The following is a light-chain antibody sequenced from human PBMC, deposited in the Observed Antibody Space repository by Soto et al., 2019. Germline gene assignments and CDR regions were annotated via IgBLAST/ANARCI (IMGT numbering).Light chain of an antibody. J-gene: IGKJ1*01. V-gene: IGKV3D-20*02. Sequence: EIVLTQSPGTLSLSPGERATLSCRASQSVSYYLAWYQQKPGQAPRLLIYDASSRATGVPDRFSGSGSGTDFTLTISRLEPEDFATYYCQQSYSTPWTFGQGTKVDIK. CDR1: QSVSYY. CDR2: DAS. CDR3: QQSYSTPWT.